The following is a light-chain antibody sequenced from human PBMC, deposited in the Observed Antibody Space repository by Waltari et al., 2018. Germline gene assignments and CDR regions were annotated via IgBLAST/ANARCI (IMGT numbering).Light chain of an antibody. CDR3: CSYAGTWV. CDR1: GSVVGAPNY. Sequence: QSALTQPRPVSGSPGQSVTISCTGTGSVVGAPNYVSWDQQHPGEAPQLVIYDVTKRPSGLPARFSGSKSGNSASLTVSGLQSEDEADYYCCSYAGTWVFGGGTKLTVL. V-gene: IGLV2-11*01. J-gene: IGLJ3*02. CDR2: DVT.